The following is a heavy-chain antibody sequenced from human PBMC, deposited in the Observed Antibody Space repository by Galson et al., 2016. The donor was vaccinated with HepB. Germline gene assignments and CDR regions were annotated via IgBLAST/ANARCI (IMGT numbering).Heavy chain of an antibody. V-gene: IGHV1-18*01. CDR2: ISAYNGDT. J-gene: IGHJ4*02. CDR1: GYTFTSYA. CDR3: ARYRAATAYSDF. D-gene: IGHD6-25*01. Sequence: SVKVSCKASGYTFTSYAISWVRQAPGQGLEWMGWISAYNGDTKFAEKFQGRVTMTTDTSTSTAYMELRSLRSDDAAVYYCARYRAATAYSDFWGQGTLVTVSS.